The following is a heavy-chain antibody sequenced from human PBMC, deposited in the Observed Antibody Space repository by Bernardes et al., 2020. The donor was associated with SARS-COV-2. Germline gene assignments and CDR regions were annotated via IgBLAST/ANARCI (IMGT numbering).Heavy chain of an antibody. J-gene: IGHJ4*02. CDR1: GFTFSSYS. V-gene: IGHV3-23*01. CDR3: AKGKGASLSPFDY. D-gene: IGHD3-16*01. Sequence: GGSLRLSCAASGFTFSSYSMSWVRQAPGKGLEWVSAISGSGGSTYYADSVKGRFTISRDNSKNTLYLQMNSLRAEDTAVYYCAKGKGASLSPFDYWGQGNLVTVSS. CDR2: ISGSGGST.